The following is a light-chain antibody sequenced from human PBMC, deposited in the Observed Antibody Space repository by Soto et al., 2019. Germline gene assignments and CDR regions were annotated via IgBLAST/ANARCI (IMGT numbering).Light chain of an antibody. CDR3: QQYDNIPLT. J-gene: IGKJ4*01. CDR1: QDISDF. V-gene: IGKV1-33*01. Sequence: DFQMTQSPSSLSASVGDRVTITCQASQDISDFLTWYQQKPGAAPKLLIYDASNLQAGVPSRFSGSGSGTDFTFTISILQPEDVATYYCQQYDNIPLTFGGGTKVEIK. CDR2: DAS.